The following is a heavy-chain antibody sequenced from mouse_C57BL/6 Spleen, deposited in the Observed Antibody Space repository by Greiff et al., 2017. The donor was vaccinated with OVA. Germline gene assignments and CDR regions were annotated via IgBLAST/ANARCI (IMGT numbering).Heavy chain of an antibody. J-gene: IGHJ4*01. CDR2: IHPNSGST. V-gene: IGHV1-64*01. CDR3: ARWDPSYAMDY. Sequence: QVHVKQSGAELVKPGASVKLSCKASGYTFTSYWMHWVKQRPGQGLEWIGMIHPNSGSTNYNEKFKSKATLTVDKSSSTAYMQLSSLTSEDSAVYYCARWDPSYAMDYWGQGTSVTVSS. CDR1: GYTFTSYW. D-gene: IGHD4-1*01.